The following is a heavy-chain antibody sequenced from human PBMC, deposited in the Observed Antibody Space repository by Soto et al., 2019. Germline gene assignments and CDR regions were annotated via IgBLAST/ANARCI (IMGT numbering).Heavy chain of an antibody. Sequence: GESLKISCKGSGYSFTNYWISWVRQMPGKGLEWMGRIDPSDSYTNYSPSFQGHVTISIDKSISSAYVQWSSLKASDTAIYYCAIRTPSNDYWGQGTLVTVSS. J-gene: IGHJ4*02. CDR1: GYSFTNYW. V-gene: IGHV5-10-1*01. CDR2: IDPSDSYT. CDR3: AIRTPSNDY. D-gene: IGHD1-7*01.